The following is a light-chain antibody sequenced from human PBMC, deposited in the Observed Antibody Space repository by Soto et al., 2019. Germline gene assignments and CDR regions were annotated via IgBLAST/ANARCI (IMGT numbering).Light chain of an antibody. CDR1: SSDVGSANL. Sequence: QAALTQPASVSGSPGHAITISCTGTSSDVGSANLVSWYQHHPGKAPKLIIYEAINRPSGVSNRFSGSKSGNTASLTISGLQAEDEADYYCSSYTSSSTYVFGNGTKVRVL. J-gene: IGLJ1*01. CDR3: SSYTSSSTYV. CDR2: EAI. V-gene: IGLV2-14*02.